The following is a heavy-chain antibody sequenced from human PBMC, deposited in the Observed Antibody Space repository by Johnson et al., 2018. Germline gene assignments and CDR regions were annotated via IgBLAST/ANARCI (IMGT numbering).Heavy chain of an antibody. Sequence: QVQLVQSGADVRRPGASVEISCKTSGYSFSRYVMHWVRQAPGQRLEWLGWIDPGNGNTKYSPKFRGRVTMSWKTSASTVHMELNSLRSEDAAVYYCARGGASPGYYYMDVWGKGTTVTVSS. V-gene: IGHV1-3*01. CDR1: GYSFSRYV. J-gene: IGHJ6*03. CDR3: ARGGASPGYYYMDV. CDR2: IDPGNGNT. D-gene: IGHD3-16*01.